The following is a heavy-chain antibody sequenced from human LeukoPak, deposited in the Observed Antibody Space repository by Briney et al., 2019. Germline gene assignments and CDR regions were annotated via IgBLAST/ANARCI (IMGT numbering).Heavy chain of an antibody. V-gene: IGHV3-30*18. CDR3: AKGTYYYGSTESTGSWYFDL. D-gene: IGHD3-10*01. CDR2: ISYDVSNK. J-gene: IGHJ2*01. Sequence: PGGSLRLSCAASGFTFSIYGMHWDRQVPGKGLEWVAVISYDVSNKYYADSVKGRFTISRDNSKNTLYLQMNSPRAEDTAVYYCAKGTYYYGSTESTGSWYFDLWGRGTLVTVSS. CDR1: GFTFSIYG.